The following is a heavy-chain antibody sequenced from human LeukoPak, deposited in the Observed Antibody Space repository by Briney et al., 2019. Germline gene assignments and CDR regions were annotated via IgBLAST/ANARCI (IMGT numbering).Heavy chain of an antibody. Sequence: PSETLSLTCTVSGGSISSYYWSWIRQPPGKGLEWIGYIYYSGSTNYNPSLKSRVTISVDTSKNQFSLKLSSVTAADTAVYYCARRGGPCSSTSCYDVTQPPPFDYWGQGTLVTVSS. D-gene: IGHD2-2*01. V-gene: IGHV4-59*01. CDR2: IYYSGST. J-gene: IGHJ4*02. CDR3: ARRGGPCSSTSCYDVTQPPPFDY. CDR1: GGSISSYY.